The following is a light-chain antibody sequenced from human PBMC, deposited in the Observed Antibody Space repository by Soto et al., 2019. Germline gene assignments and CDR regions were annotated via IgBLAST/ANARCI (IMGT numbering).Light chain of an antibody. Sequence: EIVLKQSPAPLSLTPGEIATLSCRASQSVSSYLAWYQQKPGQAPRLLIYDASNRATGIPARFSGSGSGTDFTLSISSLQPEDFAVYYCQQYGSSPITFGQGTRLEI. CDR3: QQYGSSPIT. J-gene: IGKJ5*01. V-gene: IGKV3-11*01. CDR1: QSVSSY. CDR2: DAS.